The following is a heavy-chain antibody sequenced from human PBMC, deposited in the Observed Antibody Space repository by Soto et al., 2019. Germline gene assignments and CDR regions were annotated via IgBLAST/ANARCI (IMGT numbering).Heavy chain of an antibody. J-gene: IGHJ4*02. CDR1: GFTFSSFA. CDR3: ARGFSAGKGSPPDX. CDR2: ISGSGGST. V-gene: IGHV3-23*01. Sequence: GGSLRLSFAASGFTFSSFAMSWVRQAPGKGLDWVSSISGSGGSTYSAYSVKVRFTISRDNSKNTLYLQMSSLRAEDTAVYYCARGFSAGKGSPPDXWGQGSLFTVSX. D-gene: IGHD6-13*01.